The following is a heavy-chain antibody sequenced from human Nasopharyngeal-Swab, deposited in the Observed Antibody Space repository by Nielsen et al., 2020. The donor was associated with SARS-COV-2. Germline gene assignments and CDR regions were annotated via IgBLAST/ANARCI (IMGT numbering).Heavy chain of an antibody. J-gene: IGHJ1*01. V-gene: IGHV1-2*06. D-gene: IGHD3-3*01. CDR3: AREPYDFWSGYYKGYFQH. Sequence: WVRQAPGQGLEWMGRINPNSGGTNYAQKFQGRVTMTRDTSTSTVYMELSSLRSEDTAVYYCAREPYDFWSGYYKGYFQHWGQGTLVTVSS. CDR2: INPNSGGT.